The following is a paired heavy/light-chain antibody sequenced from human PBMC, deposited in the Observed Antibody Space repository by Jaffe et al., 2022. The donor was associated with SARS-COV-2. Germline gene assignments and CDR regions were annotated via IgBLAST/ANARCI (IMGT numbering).Light chain of an antibody. Sequence: EIVMTQSPATLSVSPGERATLSCRASQSVNSNLAWFQQKPGQAPRLLIFGVSTRANGVPARFSGSGSGTEFTLTISSLQSEDFAVYYCQQYNNWRTFGQGTRVEIK. CDR1: QSVNSN. J-gene: IGKJ1*01. V-gene: IGKV3-15*01. CDR2: GVS. CDR3: QQYNNWRT.
Heavy chain of an antibody. V-gene: IGHV3-66*02. Sequence: EVQVVESGGGLVQPGGSLRLSCAASGFTVNNNYMSWVRQAPGKGLEWISVTYSGSTHYSDSLKGRFTISTDNSKNTLYLQMNSLRIEDTAIYYCARDQNYWGQGILVTVSS. CDR3: ARDQNY. J-gene: IGHJ4*02. CDR1: GFTVNNNY. CDR2: TYSGST.